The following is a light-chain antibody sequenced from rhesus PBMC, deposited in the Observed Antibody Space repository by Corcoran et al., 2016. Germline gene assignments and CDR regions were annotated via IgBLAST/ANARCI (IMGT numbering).Light chain of an antibody. V-gene: IGKV3-31*02. CDR3: QETSNPYS. CDR2: GAS. Sequence: EIVMTQSPATLSLSPGETATISCRTSQSVSSYLAWYQQKPGQAPRLLIYGASSRAPGIPDRFSGSGSGTDFTLTINSLEPEDFAIYYCQETSNPYSFGQGTKVEIK. CDR1: QSVSSY. J-gene: IGKJ2*01.